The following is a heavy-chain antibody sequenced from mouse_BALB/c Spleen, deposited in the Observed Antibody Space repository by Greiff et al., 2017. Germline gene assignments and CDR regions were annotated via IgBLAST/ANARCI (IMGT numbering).Heavy chain of an antibody. CDR2: IYPGSGST. CDR3: TNYYFDY. Sequence: LQQPGSELVRPGASVKLSCKASGYTFTSYWMHWVKQRPGQGLEWIGNIYPGSGSTNYDEKSKSKATLTVDTSSSTAYMQLSSLTSEDSAVYYCTNYYFDYWGQGTTLTVSS. CDR1: GYTFTSYW. V-gene: IGHV1S22*01. J-gene: IGHJ2*01.